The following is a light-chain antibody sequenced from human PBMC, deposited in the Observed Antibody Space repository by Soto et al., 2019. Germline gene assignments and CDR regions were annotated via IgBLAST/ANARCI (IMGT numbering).Light chain of an antibody. CDR2: AAS. CDR1: QGISNF. Sequence: DIQLTQSLLFLSASVGDRVTITCRASQGISNFLVWYQQKAGKAPKSLIYAASTLQSGVPSRFSGSGSGTEFTLTISSLQPDDSATYYCRQHDSYPITFGQGTRLDIK. V-gene: IGKV1-9*01. J-gene: IGKJ5*01. CDR3: RQHDSYPIT.